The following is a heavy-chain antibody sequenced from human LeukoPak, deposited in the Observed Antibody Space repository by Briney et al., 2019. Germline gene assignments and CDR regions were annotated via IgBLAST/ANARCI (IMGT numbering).Heavy chain of an antibody. CDR1: GFTFSDYY. CDR3: ARDQYYYDSSGYPLIDY. Sequence: GGSLRLSCAASGFTFSDYYMSWIRQAPGKGLEWVSYISSSGSTIYYADSVKGRFTISRDNAKNSLYLQMNSLRAEDTAVYYCARDQYYYDSSGYPLIDYWGQGTLVTVSS. V-gene: IGHV3-11*04. J-gene: IGHJ4*02. D-gene: IGHD3-22*01. CDR2: ISSSGSTI.